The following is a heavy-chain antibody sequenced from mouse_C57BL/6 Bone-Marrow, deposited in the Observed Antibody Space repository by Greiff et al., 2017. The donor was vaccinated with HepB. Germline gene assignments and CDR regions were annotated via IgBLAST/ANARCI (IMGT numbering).Heavy chain of an antibody. CDR2: INPSTGGT. J-gene: IGHJ1*03. V-gene: IGHV1-42*01. Sequence: EVQLQQSGPELVKPGASVKISCKASGYSFTGYYMNWVKQSPEKSLEWIGEINPSTGGTTYNQKFKAKATLTVDKSSSTAYMQLKRLTSEDSAVYYCASPYYYGSSYWYFDVWGTGTTVTVSS. D-gene: IGHD1-1*01. CDR3: ASPYYYGSSYWYFDV. CDR1: GYSFTGYY.